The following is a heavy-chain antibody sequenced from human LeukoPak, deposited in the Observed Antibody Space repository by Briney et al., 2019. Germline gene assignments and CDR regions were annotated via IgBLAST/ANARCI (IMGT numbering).Heavy chain of an antibody. D-gene: IGHD1-26*01. J-gene: IGHJ6*02. V-gene: IGHV3-48*04. CDR2: ISSSSSTI. Sequence: PGGSLRLSCAASGFTFSSYSMNWVRQAPGKGLEWVSYISSSSSTIYYADSVKGRFTISRDNAKHSLYLQMNSLRAEDTAVYYCARGIGVGATTSMDVWGQGTTVTVSS. CDR3: ARGIGVGATTSMDV. CDR1: GFTFSSYS.